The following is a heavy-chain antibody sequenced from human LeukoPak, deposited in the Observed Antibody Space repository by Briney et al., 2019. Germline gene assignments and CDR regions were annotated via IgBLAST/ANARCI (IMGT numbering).Heavy chain of an antibody. Sequence: GGSLRVSCAASGFTFSSYWMSWVRQAPGKGLEWVANIKQDGSEKYYVDSVKGRFTISRDNAKNSLYLQMNSLRAEDTALYYCARNFWSGYSGAFDIWGQGTMVTVSS. CDR2: IKQDGSEK. V-gene: IGHV3-7*03. J-gene: IGHJ3*02. CDR3: ARNFWSGYSGAFDI. CDR1: GFTFSSYW. D-gene: IGHD3-3*01.